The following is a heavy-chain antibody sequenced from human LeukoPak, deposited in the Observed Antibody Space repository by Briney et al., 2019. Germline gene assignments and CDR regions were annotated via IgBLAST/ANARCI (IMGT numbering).Heavy chain of an antibody. CDR2: IIPIFGTP. V-gene: IGHV1-69*13. D-gene: IGHD2-2*01. J-gene: IGHJ2*01. Sequence: ASVRVSRKASRGTFSSSAISWVRQAPGQGLEWMGGIIPIFGTPNYAQKFQGRVTITADESTSTAYMELSSLRSEDTAVYYCARRWGPLCSSASCYWRDWYFDLWGRGTLVTVSS. CDR1: RGTFSSSA. CDR3: ARRWGPLCSSASCYWRDWYFDL.